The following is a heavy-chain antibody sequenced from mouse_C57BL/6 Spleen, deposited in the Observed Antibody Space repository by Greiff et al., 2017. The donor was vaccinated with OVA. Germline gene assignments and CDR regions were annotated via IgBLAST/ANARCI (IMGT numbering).Heavy chain of an antibody. CDR1: GYAFSSSW. V-gene: IGHV1-82*01. CDR2: IYPGDGDT. J-gene: IGHJ2*01. Sequence: QVQLKESGPELVKPGASVKISCKASGYAFSSSWMNWVKQRPGKGLEWIGRIYPGDGDTNYNGKFKGKATLTADKSSSTAYMQLSSLTSEDSAVYLGARSTTVVATGGYIDYWGQGTTLTVSS. D-gene: IGHD1-1*01. CDR3: ARSTTVVATGGYIDY.